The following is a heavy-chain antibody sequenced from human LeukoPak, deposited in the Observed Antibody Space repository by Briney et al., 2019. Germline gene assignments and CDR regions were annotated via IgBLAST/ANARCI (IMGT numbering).Heavy chain of an antibody. CDR3: ARDLGLGRGWYGGDY. V-gene: IGHV3-30-3*01. J-gene: IGHJ4*02. CDR1: GFTFSSYA. D-gene: IGHD6-19*01. Sequence: GGSLRLSCAASGFTFSSYAMHWVRQAPGKGLEWVAIISNDGSNKYYADSVKGRFTLSRENSKYTVYLQMNSLRAEDTAGYYCARDLGLGRGWYGGDYWGQGTLVTLSS. CDR2: ISNDGSNK.